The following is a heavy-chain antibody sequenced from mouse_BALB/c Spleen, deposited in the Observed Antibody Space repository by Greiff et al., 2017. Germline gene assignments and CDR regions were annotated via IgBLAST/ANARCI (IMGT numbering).Heavy chain of an antibody. J-gene: IGHJ2*01. Sequence: EVKLQQSGAELVKPGASVKLSCTASGFNIKDTYMHWVKQRPEQGLEWIGRIDPANGNTKYDPNFQGKATITADTSSNTAYLQLSSLTSEDTAVYYCASDEGGYWGQGTTLTVSS. CDR2: IDPANGNT. CDR1: GFNIKDTY. CDR3: ASDEGGY. V-gene: IGHV14-3*02. D-gene: IGHD1-1*02.